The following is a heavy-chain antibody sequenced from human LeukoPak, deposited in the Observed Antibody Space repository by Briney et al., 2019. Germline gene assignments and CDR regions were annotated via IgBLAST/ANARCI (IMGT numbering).Heavy chain of an antibody. Sequence: GESLKISCKGSGYSFTSYWIGWVRQMPGKGLEWMGIIHPGDSDTRYSPSFQGQVTISADKSISTAYLQWSSLKASDTAMYYCARPALVDFWSGTSQPYYFDYWGQGTLVTVSS. CDR2: IHPGDSDT. D-gene: IGHD3-3*01. CDR3: ARPALVDFWSGTSQPYYFDY. V-gene: IGHV5-51*01. J-gene: IGHJ4*02. CDR1: GYSFTSYW.